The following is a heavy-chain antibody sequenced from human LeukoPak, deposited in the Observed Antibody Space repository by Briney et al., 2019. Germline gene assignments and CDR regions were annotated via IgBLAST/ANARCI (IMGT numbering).Heavy chain of an antibody. Sequence: PGGSVTLSCAASGFTFSSYDMHWVRQAPGKGLEWVAVISYDGRNKFYADSVKGRFTISRDNSKNTLYLQMSSLRPEDTALYHCVKGLAYSSASWGKGTLVTVSS. CDR2: ISYDGRNK. V-gene: IGHV3-30*18. J-gene: IGHJ4*02. D-gene: IGHD3-16*01. CDR3: VKGLAYSSAS. CDR1: GFTFSSYD.